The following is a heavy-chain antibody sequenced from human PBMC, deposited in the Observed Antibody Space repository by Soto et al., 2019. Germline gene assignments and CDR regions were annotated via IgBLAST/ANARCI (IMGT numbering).Heavy chain of an antibody. J-gene: IGHJ4*02. V-gene: IGHV1-18*01. CDR1: GHTFTSYG. CDR3: ARDRQNYGSFDY. CDR2: VNSYNGVT. D-gene: IGHD4-17*01. Sequence: QVQLVQSGAEVKKPGASVKVSCKASGHTFTSYGITWVRQAPGQGLEWMGWVNSYNGVTNNARRFQGRVTMTTDTSTSTVYMELRSLRSDDTAVYYCARDRQNYGSFDYWGQGTLVTVSS.